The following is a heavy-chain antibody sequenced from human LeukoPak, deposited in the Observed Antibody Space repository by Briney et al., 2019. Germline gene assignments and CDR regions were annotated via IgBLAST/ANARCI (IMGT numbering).Heavy chain of an antibody. Sequence: GASVNVSCMASGYTFTDYYMHWVRQAPGQGLEWMGGINPNTGGTNYAQKFQGRVTMTRDTSIRTAYMELSRLTSDDTAVYYCARDLRYSSSWDVDYWGQGTLVTVSS. J-gene: IGHJ4*02. V-gene: IGHV1-2*02. CDR3: ARDLRYSSSWDVDY. CDR2: INPNTGGT. CDR1: GYTFTDYY. D-gene: IGHD6-13*01.